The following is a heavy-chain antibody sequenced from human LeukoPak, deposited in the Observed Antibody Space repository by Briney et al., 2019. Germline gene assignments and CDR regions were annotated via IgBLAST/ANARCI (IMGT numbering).Heavy chain of an antibody. D-gene: IGHD1-1*01. CDR1: GVSLTTYY. J-gene: IGHJ3*01. CDR3: ARERGILRGYAFHL. V-gene: IGHV4-4*07. Sequence: SETLSLTGTVSGVSLTTYYWTWIRQPAGKGPEWIGRIYSSGNTNYNPSLESRVTMSIDTSKHQFSLKLTSVTAADTAVYYCARERGILRGYAFHLCGQGTMVTVSS. CDR2: IYSSGNT.